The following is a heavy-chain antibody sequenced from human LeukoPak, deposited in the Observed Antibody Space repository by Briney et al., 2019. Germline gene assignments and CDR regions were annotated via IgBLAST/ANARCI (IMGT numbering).Heavy chain of an antibody. V-gene: IGHV3-23*01. CDR1: GFAITDHH. CDR2: ISDSGDRA. D-gene: IGHD3-10*01. CDR3: AKQTTGYSGSGVDF. Sequence: GGSLRLSCAASGFAITDHHMDWVRQAPGKGLEWVSGISDSGDRAHYADSVKGRFTISRDNSKNTLYLQMNSLRAEDTAVYFCAKQTTGYSGSGVDFWGQGTLVTVSS. J-gene: IGHJ4*02.